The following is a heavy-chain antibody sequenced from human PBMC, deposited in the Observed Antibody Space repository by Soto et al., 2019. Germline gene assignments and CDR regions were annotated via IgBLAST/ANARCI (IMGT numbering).Heavy chain of an antibody. CDR2: IYYSGNT. Sequence: PSETLSLTCTVSGGSISSTSYYWGWIRQPPGKGLEWIGSIYYSGNTYYNPSLKSRVTISVDTSKNQFSLNLISVTAADTAVYFCASHVGRGVITPYYFDYWGQGTLVTVSS. J-gene: IGHJ4*02. D-gene: IGHD3-10*01. CDR3: ASHVGRGVITPYYFDY. V-gene: IGHV4-39*01. CDR1: GGSISSTSYY.